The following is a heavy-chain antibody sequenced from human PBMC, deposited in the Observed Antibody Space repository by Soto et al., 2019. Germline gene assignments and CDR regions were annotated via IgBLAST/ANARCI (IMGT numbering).Heavy chain of an antibody. CDR3: ARLPLEQQLKTGGYYYYYYMDV. D-gene: IGHD6-13*01. V-gene: IGHV4-39*01. CDR1: GGSISSSSYY. Sequence: SETLSLTCTVSGGSISSSSYYWGWIRQPPGKGLEWIGSIYYSGSTYYNPSLKSRVTISVDTSKNQFSLKLSSVTAADTAVYYCARLPLEQQLKTGGYYYYYYMDVWGKGTTVTVSS. J-gene: IGHJ6*03. CDR2: IYYSGST.